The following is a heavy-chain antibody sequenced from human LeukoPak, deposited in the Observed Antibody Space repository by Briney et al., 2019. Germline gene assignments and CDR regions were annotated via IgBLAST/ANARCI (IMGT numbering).Heavy chain of an antibody. Sequence: PGGSLRLSCGGSGFTFSHVWMSWVRQGPGKGLEWVGRIRSKTDGETTDYAAPVKGRFTISRDDPEKTLYLQMNSLKTEDTAVYYCTIDTNTDSQYYWGQGTLVTVSS. CDR3: TIDTNTDSQYY. CDR1: GFTFSHVW. J-gene: IGHJ4*02. V-gene: IGHV3-15*01. CDR2: IRSKTDGETT. D-gene: IGHD2-8*01.